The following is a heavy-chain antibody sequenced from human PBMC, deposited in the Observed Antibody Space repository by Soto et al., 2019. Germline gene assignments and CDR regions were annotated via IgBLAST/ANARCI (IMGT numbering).Heavy chain of an antibody. D-gene: IGHD1-26*01. CDR2: MGNDGITT. V-gene: IGHV3-30*18. J-gene: IGHJ3*02. CDR3: AKEFQWELHAFDI. Sequence: QVQLVESGGGVVQPGRSLRLSCAASGFTFSTYGMHWVRQAPGKGLEWVAVMGNDGITTFYADSVKGRFTISRDNSKNTLFLQTNSLRADDTAVYYCAKEFQWELHAFDIWGQGTMVTVSS. CDR1: GFTFSTYG.